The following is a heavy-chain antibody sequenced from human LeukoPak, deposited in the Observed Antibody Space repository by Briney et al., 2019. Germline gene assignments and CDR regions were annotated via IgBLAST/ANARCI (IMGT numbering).Heavy chain of an antibody. CDR2: IYYSGST. CDR1: GGSISSSSYY. Sequence: KPSETLSLTCTVSGGSISSSSYYWGWIRQPPGKGLEWIGSIYYSGSTYYNPSLKSRVTISVDTSKNQFSLKLSSVTAADTAVFYCARASLYCSGANCYSPYYFDYWGQGTLVTVSS. CDR3: ARASLYCSGANCYSPYYFDY. D-gene: IGHD2-15*01. V-gene: IGHV4-39*01. J-gene: IGHJ4*02.